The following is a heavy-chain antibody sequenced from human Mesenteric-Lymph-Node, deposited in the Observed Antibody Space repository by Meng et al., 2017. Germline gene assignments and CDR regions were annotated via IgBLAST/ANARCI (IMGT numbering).Heavy chain of an antibody. CDR2: IYYSGST. CDR3: ARDPMEYSSSS. D-gene: IGHD6-6*01. CDR1: GGSISSSSYY. Sequence: SETLSLTCTVSGGSISSSSYYWGWIRQPPGKGLEWIGSIYYSGSTYYNPSLKSRVTISVDTSKNQFSLKLSSVTAADTAVYYCARDPMEYSSSSWGQGTLVTVSS. V-gene: IGHV4-39*07. J-gene: IGHJ5*02.